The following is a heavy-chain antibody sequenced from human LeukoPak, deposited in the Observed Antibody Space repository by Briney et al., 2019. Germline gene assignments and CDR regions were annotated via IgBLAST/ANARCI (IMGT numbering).Heavy chain of an antibody. J-gene: IGHJ3*02. CDR2: IYYSGST. V-gene: IGHV4-39*07. Sequence: SETLSLTCTVSGGSISSSSYYWGWIRQPPGKGLEWIGSIYYSGSTYYNPSLKSRVTISVDTSKNQFSLKLSSVTAADTAVYYCARDPNEDAFDIWGQGTMVTVSS. CDR1: GGSISSSSYY. CDR3: ARDPNEDAFDI. D-gene: IGHD1-1*01.